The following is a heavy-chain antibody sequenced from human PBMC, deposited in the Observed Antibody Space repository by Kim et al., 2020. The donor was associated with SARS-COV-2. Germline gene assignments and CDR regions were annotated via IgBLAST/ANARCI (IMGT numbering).Heavy chain of an antibody. V-gene: IGHV4-39*01. Sequence: SETLSLTCTVSGGSISSSSYYWGWIRQPPGKGLEWIGSIYYSGSTYYNPSLKSRVTISVDTSKNQFSLKLSSVTAADTAVYYCARHTPVRIAVAVRPGMDVWGQGTTVTVSS. J-gene: IGHJ6*02. D-gene: IGHD6-19*01. CDR1: GGSISSSSYY. CDR3: ARHTPVRIAVAVRPGMDV. CDR2: IYYSGST.